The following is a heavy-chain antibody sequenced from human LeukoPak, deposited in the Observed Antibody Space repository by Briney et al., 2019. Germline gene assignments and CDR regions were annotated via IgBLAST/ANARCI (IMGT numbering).Heavy chain of an antibody. D-gene: IGHD2-15*01. CDR3: ARGGYCSGRSCYSFLDY. CDR1: GDTFTSYI. J-gene: IGHJ4*02. Sequence: ASLKVSCEASGDTFTSYIINWGRQAPGQRLEWRGWMNANSGTTGYAQKFQGRVTMTRNTSISTAYMELSSLRSEDTAAYYCARGGYCSGRSCYSFLDYWGQGTLVTVSS. CDR2: MNANSGTT. V-gene: IGHV1-8*01.